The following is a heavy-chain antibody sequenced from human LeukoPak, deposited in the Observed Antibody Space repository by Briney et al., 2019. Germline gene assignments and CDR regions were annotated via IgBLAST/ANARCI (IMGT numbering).Heavy chain of an antibody. Sequence: ASVKVSCKASGYTFTGYYMHWVRQAPGQGLEWMGWINPNSGGTNYAQKFQGRVTMTRDTSISTAYMELSRLRSDDTAVYYCARDYYDSSVGTDYRGQGTLVTVSS. V-gene: IGHV1-2*02. J-gene: IGHJ4*02. CDR3: ARDYYDSSVGTDY. CDR2: INPNSGGT. D-gene: IGHD3-22*01. CDR1: GYTFTGYY.